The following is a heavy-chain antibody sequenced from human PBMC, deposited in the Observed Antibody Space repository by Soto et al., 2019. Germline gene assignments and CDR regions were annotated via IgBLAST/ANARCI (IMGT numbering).Heavy chain of an antibody. CDR2: ISAYNGNT. J-gene: IGHJ4*02. V-gene: IGHV1-18*04. CDR3: ARDGGPIVGATRSSPVY. D-gene: IGHD1-26*01. Sequence: QVQLVQSGAEVKKPGASVKVSCKASGYTFTSYGISWVRRAPGQRLEWMGWISAYNGNTNYAQKLQTRVTMTTDTTTSTAYMELRSVRSDDTAVYYCARDGGPIVGATRSSPVYWGQGTLVTFSS. CDR1: GYTFTSYG.